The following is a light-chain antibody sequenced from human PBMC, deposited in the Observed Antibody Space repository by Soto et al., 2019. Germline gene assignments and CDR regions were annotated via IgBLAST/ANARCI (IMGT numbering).Light chain of an antibody. CDR1: SSDVGGYNY. CDR2: DVS. J-gene: IGLJ1*01. Sequence: QSVLTQPASVSGSPGQSITISCTGTSSDVGGYNYVSWYQQHPGKAPKLMIYDVSNRPSGVSNRFSGSKSGNTASLTISGLQAEDEADYYCSSYTSRSTNYFFGTGTKVTVL. V-gene: IGLV2-14*01. CDR3: SSYTSRSTNYF.